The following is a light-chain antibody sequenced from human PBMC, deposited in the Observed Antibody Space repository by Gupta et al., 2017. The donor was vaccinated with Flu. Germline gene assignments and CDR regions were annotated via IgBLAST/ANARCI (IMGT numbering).Light chain of an antibody. CDR2: DVS. Sequence: SITVSCTGTSSDVGGYNYVSWYQHHPGKDPILIMYDVSSRPSGVSKRFSGSKSGNTAFLNISGLQAEDEAHVYCSWYTSRGTRVFGGGTKLTVL. J-gene: IGLJ2*01. CDR3: SWYTSRGTRV. V-gene: IGLV2-14*03. CDR1: SSDVGGYNY.